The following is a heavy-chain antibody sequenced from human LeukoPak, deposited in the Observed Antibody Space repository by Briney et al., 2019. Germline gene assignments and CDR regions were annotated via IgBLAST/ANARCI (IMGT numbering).Heavy chain of an antibody. D-gene: IGHD2-2*02. Sequence: SETLSLTCTVSGGSISSYYWSWIRQPPGKGLEWIGYIYYSGSTNYNPSLKSRVTISVDTSKNQFSLKLSSVTAADTAVYYCARAVVPAAIPYYYYYMDVWGKGTTVTVSS. CDR3: ARAVVPAAIPYYYYYMDV. CDR2: IYYSGST. CDR1: GGSISSYY. V-gene: IGHV4-59*01. J-gene: IGHJ6*03.